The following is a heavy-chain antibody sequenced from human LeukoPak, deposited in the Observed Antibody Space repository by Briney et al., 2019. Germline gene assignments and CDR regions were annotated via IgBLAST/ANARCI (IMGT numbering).Heavy chain of an antibody. CDR1: GGSFSGYY. D-gene: IGHD1-1*01. V-gene: IGHV4-34*01. J-gene: IGHJ4*02. Sequence: SETLSLTCAVYGGSFSGYYWSWVRQPPGKGLEWIGEINHSGSTNYNPSLKSRVTISVDTSKNQFSLKLSSVTAADTAVYYCARRLTNWGQGTLVTVSS. CDR2: INHSGST. CDR3: ARRLTN.